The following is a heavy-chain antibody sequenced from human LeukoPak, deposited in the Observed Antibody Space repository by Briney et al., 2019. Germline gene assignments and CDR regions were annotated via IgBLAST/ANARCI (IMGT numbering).Heavy chain of an antibody. CDR2: ISGSGSST. CDR3: AKGRYFGEHYFDY. V-gene: IGHV3-23*01. J-gene: IGHJ4*02. D-gene: IGHD3-10*01. Sequence: GGSLRLSCAASGFTFSGYAMTWVRQAPGKGLEWVSTISGSGSSTYYADSMKGRFTISRDNSNTTLYLKMNSLKAEDTAVYYCAKGRYFGEHYFDYWGQGALVTVSS. CDR1: GFTFSGYA.